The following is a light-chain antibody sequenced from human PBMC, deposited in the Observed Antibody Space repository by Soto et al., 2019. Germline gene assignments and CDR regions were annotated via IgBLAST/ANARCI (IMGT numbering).Light chain of an antibody. V-gene: IGKV2-28*01. CDR2: LGS. Sequence: DIVMTQSPLSLPVTPGEPASISCRSSQSLLHSNGYNYLDWYLQKPGQSPQLLIYLGSNRSSGVPDRFSGSGSATDFTLNISRVVAEDVGIYYCMQPLQTPRTFGQGTKVEIK. CDR1: QSLLHSNGYNY. J-gene: IGKJ1*01. CDR3: MQPLQTPRT.